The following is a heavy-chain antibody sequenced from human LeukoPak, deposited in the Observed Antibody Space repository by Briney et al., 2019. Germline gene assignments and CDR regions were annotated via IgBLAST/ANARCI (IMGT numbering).Heavy chain of an antibody. D-gene: IGHD3-22*01. CDR2: INPNSGGT. CDR1: GYTFSGYY. V-gene: IGHV1-2*02. CDR3: ARSWYYYDSSGYYRINDY. Sequence: ASVKVSCKASGYTFSGYYMHWVRQAPGQGLEWMGWINPNSGGTNYAQKFQGRVTMTRDTSISTAYMELSRLSSDDTAVYYCARSWYYYDSSGYYRINDYWGQGTLVTVSS. J-gene: IGHJ4*02.